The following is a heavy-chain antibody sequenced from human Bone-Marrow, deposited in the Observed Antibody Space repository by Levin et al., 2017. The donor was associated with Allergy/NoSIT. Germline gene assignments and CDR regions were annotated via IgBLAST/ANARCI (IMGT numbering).Heavy chain of an antibody. J-gene: IGHJ4*02. Sequence: LSLTCAGSGFRFSSFAMSWVRQAPGKGLEWVSSITGGAAITYYADSVKGRFTISRDNSKNTLYLQMNSLRVEDKAVYYCARTKVEGGDYLDYFDYWGQGTLVTVSS. CDR2: ITGGAAIT. V-gene: IGHV3-23*01. D-gene: IGHD4-17*01. CDR1: GFRFSSFA. CDR3: ARTKVEGGDYLDYFDY.